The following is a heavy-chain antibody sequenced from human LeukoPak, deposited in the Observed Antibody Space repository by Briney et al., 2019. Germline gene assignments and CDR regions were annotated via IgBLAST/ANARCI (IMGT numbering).Heavy chain of an antibody. D-gene: IGHD3-3*01. CDR2: ISSSSSTM. CDR1: GFNFSTYS. CDR3: ARDGSFLEWFIGHYYMDV. J-gene: IGHJ6*03. V-gene: IGHV3-48*01. Sequence: GGSLRLSCAASGFNFSTYSMNWVRQAPGKGLEWVSYISSSSSTMYYADSVKGRFTISRDNAKNSLYLQMNSLRAEDTAVYYCARDGSFLEWFIGHYYMDVWGIGTTVTVSS.